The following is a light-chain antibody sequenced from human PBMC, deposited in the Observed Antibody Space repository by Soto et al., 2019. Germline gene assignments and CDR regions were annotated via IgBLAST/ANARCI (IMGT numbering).Light chain of an antibody. CDR3: QQGYISAIT. J-gene: IGKJ5*01. Sequence: DLQMTQSPSSLSASVGDRVTITCRASQSIGKHLNWYQQKPGKAPKFLIYAASNLQSGVPSRFSVSVSGTDITLTVNSLQPEDFATYYYQQGYISAITFGQGTRLENK. V-gene: IGKV1-39*01. CDR2: AAS. CDR1: QSIGKH.